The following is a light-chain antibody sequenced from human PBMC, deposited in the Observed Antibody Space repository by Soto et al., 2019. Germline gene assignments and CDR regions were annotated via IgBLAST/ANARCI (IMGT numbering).Light chain of an antibody. Sequence: EIVMTQAPATLSVSPGERATLSCRASQSVSSDLAWYHQKPGQAPRLLIYGASTRATGIPARFSGSGSGTEFTLTINSLQSEDFAVYYCQQYDNWPPLTFGGGTKVDI. J-gene: IGKJ4*01. CDR2: GAS. CDR3: QQYDNWPPLT. CDR1: QSVSSD. V-gene: IGKV3-15*01.